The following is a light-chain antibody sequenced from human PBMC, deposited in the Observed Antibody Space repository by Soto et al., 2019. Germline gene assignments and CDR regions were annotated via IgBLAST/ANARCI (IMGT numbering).Light chain of an antibody. CDR1: QSISSW. V-gene: IGKV1-5*01. J-gene: IGKJ1*01. Sequence: IQMTQSPSTLSASVGERATITCRASQSISSWLAWYQQKPGKAPKLLIYDVSSLESGVQSRFSGSGSGTEFTLTISSLQPDDFATYYCKQYNSYYTCGQGTKVDIK. CDR3: KQYNSYYT. CDR2: DVS.